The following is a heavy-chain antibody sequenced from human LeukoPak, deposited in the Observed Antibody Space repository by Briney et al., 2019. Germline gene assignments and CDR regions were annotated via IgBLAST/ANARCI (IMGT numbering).Heavy chain of an antibody. Sequence: PGKSLRLSCAASGFTFSSYGMHWVRQAPGKGLEWVAVIWFDGSNKYYADSVKGRFTISRDNSKNTLYLQMNSLRAEDTAVYYCARGRDLPAFDIWGQGTMVTVSA. J-gene: IGHJ3*02. CDR1: GFTFSSYG. CDR2: IWFDGSNK. V-gene: IGHV3-33*01. CDR3: ARGRDLPAFDI.